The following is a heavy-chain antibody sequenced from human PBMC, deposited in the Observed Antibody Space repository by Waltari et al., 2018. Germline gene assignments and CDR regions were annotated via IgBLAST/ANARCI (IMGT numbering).Heavy chain of an antibody. CDR3: ARRGDSSGYVPYYYYYMDV. J-gene: IGHJ6*03. D-gene: IGHD3-22*01. V-gene: IGHV3-11*01. CDR2: LSISGSTI. Sequence: QVQLVESGGGLVKPGGSLRLSCAASGFTFSDYYMSWIRQAPGKGREWVSYLSISGSTIYYADSVKGRFTISRDNAKNSLYLQMNSLRVEDTAVYYCARRGDSSGYVPYYYYYMDVWGKGTTVTVSS. CDR1: GFTFSDYY.